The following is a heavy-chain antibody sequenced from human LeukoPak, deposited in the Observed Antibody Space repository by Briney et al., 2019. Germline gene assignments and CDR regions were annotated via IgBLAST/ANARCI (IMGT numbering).Heavy chain of an antibody. Sequence: PGGSLRLSCAASGFTFSSYAMSWVRQAPGKGLEWVAKIKKDGSEKYYVDSVKGRFTISRDNAKNSLYLQMDSLRAEDTAVYYCARDPLTLYNYYMDVWGKGTTVTVSS. D-gene: IGHD3-9*01. CDR1: GFTFSSYA. V-gene: IGHV3-7*01. J-gene: IGHJ6*03. CDR2: IKKDGSEK. CDR3: ARDPLTLYNYYMDV.